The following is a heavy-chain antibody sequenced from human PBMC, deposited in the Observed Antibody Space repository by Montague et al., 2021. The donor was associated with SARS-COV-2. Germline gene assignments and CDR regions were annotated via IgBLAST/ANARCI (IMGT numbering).Heavy chain of an antibody. Sequence: SETLSLTCSVSGDSITNHNWSWIRHPPGKGPEWIGRMHFTGKTTLCTFSSSRLTMSADTSKNQFSLKLSSVSAADTAVDFCARDRFDFGAGRQGTIDFWGQGTLVTVSS. V-gene: IGHV4-4*07. J-gene: IGHJ4*02. CDR3: ARDRFDFGAGRQGTIDF. CDR1: GDSITNHN. CDR2: MHFTGKT. D-gene: IGHD1/OR15-1a*01.